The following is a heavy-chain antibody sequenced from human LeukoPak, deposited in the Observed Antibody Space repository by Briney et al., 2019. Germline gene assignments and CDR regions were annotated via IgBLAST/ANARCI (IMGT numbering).Heavy chain of an antibody. CDR1: GYSFTXYW. CDR3: ARGRDGYSFGFDY. CDR2: IYPGDSDT. V-gene: IGHV5-51*01. J-gene: IGHJ4*02. Sequence: SGYSFTXYWIGWVRQMPGKGLEWMGIIYPGDSDTRYSPSFQGQVTISADKSISTAYLQWSSLKASDTAMYYCARGRDGYSFGFDYWGQGTLVTVSS. D-gene: IGHD5-24*01.